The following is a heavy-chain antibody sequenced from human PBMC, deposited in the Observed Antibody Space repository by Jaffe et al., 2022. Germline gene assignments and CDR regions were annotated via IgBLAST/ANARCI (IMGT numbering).Heavy chain of an antibody. Sequence: EVQLGESGGGLVQPGGSLRLSCAASGFTFSSSWMHWVRQAPGEGLVWVSRINSDGSSTTYADSVKGRFTISRDNAKNTLYLQMNSLRAEDAAVYYCARDRSDYGDYYMDVWGKGTTVTVSS. CDR2: INSDGSST. D-gene: IGHD4-17*01. CDR1: GFTFSSSW. CDR3: ARDRSDYGDYYMDV. J-gene: IGHJ6*03. V-gene: IGHV3-74*01.